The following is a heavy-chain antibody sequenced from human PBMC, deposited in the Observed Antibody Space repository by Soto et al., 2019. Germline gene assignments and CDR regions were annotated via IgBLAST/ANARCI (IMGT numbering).Heavy chain of an antibody. V-gene: IGHV3-23*01. CDR2: ISGSGGST. D-gene: IGHD3-22*01. J-gene: IGHJ4*02. CDR1: GFTFSSYA. Sequence: GGSLRLSCAASGFTFSSYAMSWVRQAPGKGLEWVSAISGSGGSTYYADSVKGRFTISRDNSKNTLYLQMNSLRAEDTAVYYCAKDTMYYDSSGYYPDYWGQGTLVTVSS. CDR3: AKDTMYYDSSGYYPDY.